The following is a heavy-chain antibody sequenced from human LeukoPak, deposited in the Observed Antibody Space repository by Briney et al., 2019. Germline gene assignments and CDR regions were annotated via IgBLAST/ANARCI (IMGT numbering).Heavy chain of an antibody. D-gene: IGHD6-13*01. CDR2: INHSGST. CDR1: GGSFSGYY. CDR3: ARDAGGIAAAATAQEEYYFDY. V-gene: IGHV4-34*01. Sequence: SETLSLTCAVYGGSFSGYYWSWIRQPPGKGLEWIGEINHSGSTNYNPSLKSRVTISVDTSKNQFSLKLSSVTAADTAVYYCARDAGGIAAAATAQEEYYFDYWGQGTLVTVSS. J-gene: IGHJ4*02.